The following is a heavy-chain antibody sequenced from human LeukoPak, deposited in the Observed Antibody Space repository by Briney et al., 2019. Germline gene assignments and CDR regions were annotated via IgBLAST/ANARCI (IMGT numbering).Heavy chain of an antibody. CDR1: GYTFTSYG. D-gene: IGHD2-2*02. J-gene: IGHJ5*02. CDR2: ISAYNGNT. V-gene: IGHV1-18*01. Sequence: ASVEVPCKASGYTFTSYGISWVRQAPGQGLEWMGWISAYNGNTNYAQKLQGRVTMTTDTSTSTAYMELRSLRSDDTAVYYCARDLRVVVPAAIWGEYNWFDPWGQGTLVTVSS. CDR3: ARDLRVVVPAAIWGEYNWFDP.